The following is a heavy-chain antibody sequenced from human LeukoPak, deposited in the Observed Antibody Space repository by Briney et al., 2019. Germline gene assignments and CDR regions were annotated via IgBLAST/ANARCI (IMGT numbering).Heavy chain of an antibody. CDR2: ISAYNGNT. CDR1: GYTFTGYY. CDR3: ARVAGTIAARPLWY. Sequence: ASVKVSCKASGYTFTGYYMHWVRQAPGQGLEWMGWISAYNGNTNYAQKLQGRVTMTTDTSTSTAYMELRSLRSDDTAVYYCARVAGTIAARPLWYWGQGTLVTVSS. D-gene: IGHD6-6*01. J-gene: IGHJ4*02. V-gene: IGHV1-18*04.